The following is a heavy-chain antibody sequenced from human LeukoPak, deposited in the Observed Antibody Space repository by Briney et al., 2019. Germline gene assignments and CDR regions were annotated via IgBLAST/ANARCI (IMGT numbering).Heavy chain of an antibody. CDR2: INPNSGGT. J-gene: IGHJ4*02. V-gene: IGHV1-2*02. CDR1: GYTFTGYY. Sequence: HRASVKVSCKASGYTFTGYYMHWVRQAPGQGLEWMGWINPNSGGTNYAQKFQGRVTMTRDTSISTAYMELSRLRYDDTAVYYCARVAVGATLSRAGIDYWGQGTLVTVSS. D-gene: IGHD1-26*01. CDR3: ARVAVGATLSRAGIDY.